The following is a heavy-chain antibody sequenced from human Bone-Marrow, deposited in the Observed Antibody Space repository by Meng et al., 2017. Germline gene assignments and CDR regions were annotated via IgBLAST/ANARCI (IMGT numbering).Heavy chain of an antibody. CDR2: IYYSGST. CDR1: GGSISSGGYY. D-gene: IGHD3-10*01. CDR3: AREGARRPYYYGSGSYDRVPHNYFDY. J-gene: IGHJ4*02. Sequence: SETLSLTCTVSGGSISSGGYYWSWIRQHPGKGLEWIGYIYYSGSTYYNPSLKSRVTISVDTSKNQFSLKLSSVTAADTAVYYCAREGARRPYYYGSGSYDRVPHNYFDYWGQGTLVTVSS. V-gene: IGHV4-31*03.